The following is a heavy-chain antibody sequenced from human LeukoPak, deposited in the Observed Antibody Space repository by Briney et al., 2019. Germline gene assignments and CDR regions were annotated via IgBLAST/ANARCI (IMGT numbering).Heavy chain of an antibody. CDR3: AKDFWGSGSYYPLDY. Sequence: GGSLRLSCAASGFTFSSYGMHWVRQAPGKGLEGVAAISYDGSNKYYADSVKGRFTISRDNSKNTLYLQMNSLRAEDTAVYYCAKDFWGSGSYYPLDYWGQGTLVTVSS. J-gene: IGHJ4*02. CDR2: ISYDGSNK. D-gene: IGHD3-10*01. V-gene: IGHV3-30*18. CDR1: GFTFSSYG.